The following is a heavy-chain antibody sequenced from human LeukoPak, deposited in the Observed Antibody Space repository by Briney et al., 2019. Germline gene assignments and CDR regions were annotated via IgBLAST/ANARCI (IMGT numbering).Heavy chain of an antibody. CDR2: ISAYNGNT. CDR3: ARDPYGDYGEVE. CDR1: GYTFTSYG. Sequence: ASVKVSCKASGYTFTSYGISWVRHTPGQGLEWMGWISAYNGNTNYAQKLQGRVTMTTDTSTSTAYMELRSLRSDDTAVYYCARDPYGDYGEVEWGQGTLVTVSS. D-gene: IGHD4-17*01. J-gene: IGHJ4*02. V-gene: IGHV1-18*01.